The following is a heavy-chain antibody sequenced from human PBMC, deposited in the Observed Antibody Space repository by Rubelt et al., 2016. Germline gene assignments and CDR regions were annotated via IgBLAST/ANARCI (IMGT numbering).Heavy chain of an antibody. V-gene: IGHV3-30*02. CDR3: ARDQSGITIFWTLDY. CDR1: GFTFSSYG. CDR2: IRYDGSNK. Sequence: VQLVESGGGLIQPGGSLRLSCAASGFTFSSYGMHWVRQAPGKGLEWVAFIRYDGSNKYYADSVKGRFTISRDNSKNTLYLQMNSLRAEDTAVYYCARDQSGITIFWTLDYWGQGTLVTVSS. D-gene: IGHD3-9*01. J-gene: IGHJ4*02.